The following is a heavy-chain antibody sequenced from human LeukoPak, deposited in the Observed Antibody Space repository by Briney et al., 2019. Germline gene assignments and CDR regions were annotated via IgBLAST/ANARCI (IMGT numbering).Heavy chain of an antibody. V-gene: IGHV4-59*07. CDR2: ISNSGTT. D-gene: IGHD4-17*01. J-gene: IGHJ5*02. CDR3: ARVVRGAVTSNCFDP. CDR1: GGSINDYY. Sequence: PSDTLSLTCTVSGGSINDYYWTWIRQAPGKGLEGIGYISNSGTTDYNPSLKSRVTMSVDTSNNEFSLRLTSVTAADTAMYYCARVVRGAVTSNCFDPWGQGTLVTVSS.